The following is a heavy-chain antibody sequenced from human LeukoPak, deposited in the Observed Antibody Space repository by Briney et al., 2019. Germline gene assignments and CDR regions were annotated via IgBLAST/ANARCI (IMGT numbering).Heavy chain of an antibody. V-gene: IGHV4-30-2*01. CDR1: GGSTSSGGYS. J-gene: IGHJ4*02. CDR2: IYHSGST. D-gene: IGHD2-15*01. CDR3: AREGRDCSGGSCYSGFDY. Sequence: SETLSLTCAVSGGSTSSGGYSWSWIRQPPGKGLEWIGYIYHSGSTYYNPSLKSRVTISADRSKNQFSLKLSSVTAADTAVYYCAREGRDCSGGSCYSGFDYWGQGTLVTVSS.